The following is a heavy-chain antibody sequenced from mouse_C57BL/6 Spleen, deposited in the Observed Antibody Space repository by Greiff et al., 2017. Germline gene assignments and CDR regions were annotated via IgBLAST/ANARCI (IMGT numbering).Heavy chain of an antibody. D-gene: IGHD1-1*01. CDR1: GFNIKDDY. CDR3: TAHYGSPAWFAY. V-gene: IGHV14-4*01. Sequence: VQLKQSGAELVRPGASVKLSCTASGFNIKDDYMHWVKQRPEQGLEWIGWIDPENGDTEYASKFQGKATITADTSSNTAYLQLSSLTSEDTAVYYCTAHYGSPAWFAYWGQGTLVTVSA. J-gene: IGHJ3*01. CDR2: IDPENGDT.